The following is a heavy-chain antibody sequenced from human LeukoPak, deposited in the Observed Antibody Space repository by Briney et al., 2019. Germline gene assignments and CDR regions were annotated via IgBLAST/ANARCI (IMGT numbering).Heavy chain of an antibody. CDR3: AREQRVRGVIINY. D-gene: IGHD3-10*01. CDR2: IIPILGIA. Sequence: SVKVSRKAPGGTFSSYTISWVRQAPGQGLEWMGRIIPILGIANYAQKFQGRVTITADKSTSTAYMELSSLRSEDTAVYYCAREQRVRGVIINYWGQGTLVTVSS. CDR1: GGTFSSYT. V-gene: IGHV1-69*04. J-gene: IGHJ4*02.